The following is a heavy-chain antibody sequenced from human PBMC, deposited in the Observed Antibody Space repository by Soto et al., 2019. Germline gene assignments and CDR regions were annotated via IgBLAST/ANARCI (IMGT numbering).Heavy chain of an antibody. D-gene: IGHD3-3*01. Sequence: GGSMRLSCSASGLSFNDYAMHWVRQAAGKGLKYVSSISSNGVSTYYADSVKGRFTISRDNSKNTLYLQMNSLRVEDTAVYYCVKDRFVNYWGQGALVTVSS. V-gene: IGHV3-64D*06. CDR1: GLSFNDYA. CDR3: VKDRFVNY. J-gene: IGHJ4*02. CDR2: ISSNGVST.